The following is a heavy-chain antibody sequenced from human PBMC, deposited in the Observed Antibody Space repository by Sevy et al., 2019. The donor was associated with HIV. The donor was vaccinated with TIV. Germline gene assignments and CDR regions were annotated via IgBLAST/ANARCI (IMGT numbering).Heavy chain of an antibody. CDR1: GYTFTSYG. D-gene: IGHD3-10*01. CDR2: ISAYNGNT. Sequence: ASVKVSCKASGYTFTSYGISWVRQAPGQGLEWMGWISAYNGNTDYAQKLQGRVTMTTDTSTSTAYMELRSLRSEDTAVYYCARDWPLYYYGSGSFLRFDYWGQGTLVTVSS. V-gene: IGHV1-18*01. CDR3: ARDWPLYYYGSGSFLRFDY. J-gene: IGHJ4*02.